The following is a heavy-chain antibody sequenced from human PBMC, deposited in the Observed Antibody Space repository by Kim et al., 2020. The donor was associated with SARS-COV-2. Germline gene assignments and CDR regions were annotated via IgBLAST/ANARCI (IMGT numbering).Heavy chain of an antibody. V-gene: IGHV1-46*01. D-gene: IGHD4-17*01. CDR3: ARDRGSDYGDYAEIDY. CDR2: INPSGGST. Sequence: ASVKVSCKASGYTFTSYYMHWVRQAPGQGLEWMGIINPSGGSTSYAQKFQGRVTMTRDTSTSTVYMELSSLRSEDTAVYYCARDRGSDYGDYAEIDYWGQGTLVTVSS. CDR1: GYTFTSYY. J-gene: IGHJ4*02.